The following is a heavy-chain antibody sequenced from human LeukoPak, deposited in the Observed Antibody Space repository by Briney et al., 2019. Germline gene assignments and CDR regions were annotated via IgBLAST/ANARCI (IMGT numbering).Heavy chain of an antibody. Sequence: GGSLRLSCAASGFTFDDYGMSWVRQAPGKGLEWVSSISSSSSYIYYAGSVKGRFTISRDNAKNSLYLQMNSLRAEDTAVYYCARGNYDFWSGYYPFDYWGQGTLVTVSS. D-gene: IGHD3-3*01. J-gene: IGHJ4*02. CDR1: GFTFDDYG. V-gene: IGHV3-21*01. CDR3: ARGNYDFWSGYYPFDY. CDR2: ISSSSSYI.